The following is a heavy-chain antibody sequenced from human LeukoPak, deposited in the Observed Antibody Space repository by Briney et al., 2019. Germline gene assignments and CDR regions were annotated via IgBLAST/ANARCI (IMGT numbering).Heavy chain of an antibody. CDR3: ARGRTTYDAFDI. CDR1: GGTFSSYA. V-gene: IGHV1-69*13. CDR2: IIPIFGTA. D-gene: IGHD1-1*01. Sequence: SVKVSCKASGGTFSSYAISWVRQAPGQGLEWMVGIIPIFGTANYAQKFQGRVTITADESTSTAYMELSSLRSEDTAVYYCARGRTTYDAFDIWGQGTMVTVSS. J-gene: IGHJ3*02.